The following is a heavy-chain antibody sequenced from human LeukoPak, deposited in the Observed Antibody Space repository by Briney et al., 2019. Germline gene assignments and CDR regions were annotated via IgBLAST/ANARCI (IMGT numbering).Heavy chain of an antibody. CDR1: GFTFSSYS. D-gene: IGHD3-22*01. Sequence: PGGSLRLSCAASGFTFSSYSMNWVRQAPGKGLEWVSSISSSSSYIYYADSVKGRFTISRDNAKNSLYLQMNSLRAEDTAVYYCARGGHTMIVVVITSDDAFDIWGQGTMVTFSS. J-gene: IGHJ3*02. CDR3: ARGGHTMIVVVITSDDAFDI. V-gene: IGHV3-21*01. CDR2: ISSSSSYI.